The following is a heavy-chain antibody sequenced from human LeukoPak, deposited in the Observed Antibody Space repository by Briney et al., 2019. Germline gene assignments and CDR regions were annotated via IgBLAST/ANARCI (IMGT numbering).Heavy chain of an antibody. CDR2: INPSGGST. D-gene: IGHD4-11*01. V-gene: IGHV1-46*01. CDR3: ARDPPGGTTKGGFDY. J-gene: IGHJ4*02. CDR1: GYTFTSYY. Sequence: ASVKVSCKASGYTFTSYYIHWVRQAPGQGLEWMGIINPSGGSTSYAQKFQGRVTMTRDTSTSTVYMELSSLRSEDTAVYYCARDPPGGTTKGGFDYWGQGTLVTVSS.